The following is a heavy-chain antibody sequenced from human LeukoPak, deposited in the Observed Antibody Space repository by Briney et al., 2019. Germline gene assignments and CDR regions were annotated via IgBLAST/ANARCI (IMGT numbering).Heavy chain of an antibody. CDR3: ARDLLRIVGATTPTFDY. V-gene: IGHV1-69*04. Sequence: VASVKVSCKASGGTFSSYAISWVRQAPGQGLEWMGRIIPILGIANYAQKFQGRVTITADKSTSTAYMELRSLRSDDTAVYYCARDLLRIVGATTPTFDYWGQGTLVTVSS. D-gene: IGHD1-26*01. J-gene: IGHJ4*02. CDR2: IIPILGIA. CDR1: GGTFSSYA.